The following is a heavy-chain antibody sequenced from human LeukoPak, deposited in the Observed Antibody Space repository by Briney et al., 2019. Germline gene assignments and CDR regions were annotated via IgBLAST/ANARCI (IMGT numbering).Heavy chain of an antibody. Sequence: GGSLRLSCSASGFAFTSYAMSWVRQAPGKGLEWVSTISNSGDSTNHADSVKGRFTISRDNSKNTLYLQMNSLRAEDTAVYYCAKALAAVAGHFDYWGQGTLVTVSS. D-gene: IGHD6-19*01. CDR3: AKALAAVAGHFDY. CDR1: GFAFTSYA. CDR2: ISNSGDST. J-gene: IGHJ4*02. V-gene: IGHV3-23*01.